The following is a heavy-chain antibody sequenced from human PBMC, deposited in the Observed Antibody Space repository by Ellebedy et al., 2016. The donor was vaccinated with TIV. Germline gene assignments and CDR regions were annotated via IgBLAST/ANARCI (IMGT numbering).Heavy chain of an antibody. CDR3: VRQFMGHPYNWFDS. CDR1: GGSVGDNDYY. CDR2: IYYSGST. V-gene: IGHV4-39*01. D-gene: IGHD3-10*01. Sequence: MPSETLSLTCAVSGGSVGDNDYYWAWIRQSPGKGLQWFGSIYYSGSTYYNPSLRSRVTISVDTSKNQFSLKLSSVTAADAAVYYCVRQFMGHPYNWFDSWGQGLLVTVSS. J-gene: IGHJ5*01.